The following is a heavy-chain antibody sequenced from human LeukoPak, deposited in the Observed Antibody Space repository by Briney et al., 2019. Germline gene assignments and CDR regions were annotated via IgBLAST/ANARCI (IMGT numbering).Heavy chain of an antibody. CDR3: AREPVRLLWFGELLYYYYYYGMDV. CDR1: RYTFTSYG. CDR2: ISAYNGNT. Sequence: ASVKVSYKPSRYTFTSYGISWVRQAPGQGLEWMGWISAYNGNTNYAQKLQGRVTMTTDTSTSTAYMELRSLRSDDTAVYYCAREPVRLLWFGELLYYYYYYGMDVWGQGTTVTVSS. J-gene: IGHJ6*02. V-gene: IGHV1-18*01. D-gene: IGHD3-10*01.